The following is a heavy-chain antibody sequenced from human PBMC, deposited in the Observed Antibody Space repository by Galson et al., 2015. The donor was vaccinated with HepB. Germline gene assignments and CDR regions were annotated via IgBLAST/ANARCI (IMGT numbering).Heavy chain of an antibody. Sequence: SVKVSCKASGFTFTSYGISWVRQAPGKGLEWMSSISGYGGNTYYAHYVKGRFTIARDTSKNTAYLELNSLRSEDTAVYYCAKGGTLDGNSYGCAFDFWGQGTMVTVSS. D-gene: IGHD5-18*01. CDR1: GFTFTSYG. V-gene: IGHV1-18*01. J-gene: IGHJ3*01. CDR2: ISGYGGNT. CDR3: AKGGTLDGNSYGCAFDF.